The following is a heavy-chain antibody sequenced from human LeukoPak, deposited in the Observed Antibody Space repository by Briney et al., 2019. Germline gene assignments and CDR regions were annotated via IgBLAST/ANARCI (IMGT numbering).Heavy chain of an antibody. V-gene: IGHV3-21*01. Sequence: GGSLRLSCAASGFTFSSYAMIWVRQAPGKGLEWVSSIGPTGTDRYYADSVRGRFTISRDNAKNSMYLQMDSLRDEDTAVYYCATETIGRHYDYWGQGTLLTVSS. CDR1: GFTFSSYA. J-gene: IGHJ4*02. CDR3: ATETIGRHYDY. CDR2: IGPTGTDR. D-gene: IGHD1-14*01.